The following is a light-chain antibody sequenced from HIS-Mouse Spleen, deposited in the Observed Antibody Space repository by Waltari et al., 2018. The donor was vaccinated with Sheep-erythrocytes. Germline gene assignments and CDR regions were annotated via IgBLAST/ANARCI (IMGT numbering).Light chain of an antibody. CDR1: QGIRRD. CDR2: AAS. V-gene: IGKV1-8*01. J-gene: IGKJ3*01. CDR3: QQYYSYLT. Sequence: AIRMTQSPSSFSASPGDRVTSTCRASQGIRRDLAWCQHKPGHAPKLLIYAASTLHSGVPSRFRGSGSGTDFTLTISCLQSEDFATYYGQQYYSYLTFGPGTKVDIK.